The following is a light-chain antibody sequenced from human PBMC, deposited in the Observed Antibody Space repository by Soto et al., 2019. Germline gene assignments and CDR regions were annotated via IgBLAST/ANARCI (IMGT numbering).Light chain of an antibody. CDR2: DNN. CDR3: ATWDGSLPAEV. V-gene: IGLV1-51*01. J-gene: IGLJ2*01. Sequence: QSVLTQPPSVSAAPGKKVTISCSGSSSHIGNNYVSWYQQLPGTAPKLLIYDNNKRPSGIPDRFSGSKSGTSGTLDITGLQTGDEADYYCATWDGSLPAEVFGGGTKLTVL. CDR1: SSHIGNNY.